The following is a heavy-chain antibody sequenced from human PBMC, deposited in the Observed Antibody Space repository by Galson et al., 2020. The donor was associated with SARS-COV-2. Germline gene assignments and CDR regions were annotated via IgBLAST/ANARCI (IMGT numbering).Heavy chain of an antibody. Sequence: SGPTLVTPTQTLTLTCTFSGFSLSSSGVGVGWIRQPPGTALEWLALIYWDDDEHYSPSLKSRLTITKATSKNQAVLTMTNMDPVDTGTYYCAHCLYFESSGYWGFDYWGQGTRVIVSS. CDR2: IYWDDDE. D-gene: IGHD3-22*01. J-gene: IGHJ4*02. V-gene: IGHV2-5*02. CDR1: GFSLSSSGVG. CDR3: AHCLYFESSGYWGFDY.